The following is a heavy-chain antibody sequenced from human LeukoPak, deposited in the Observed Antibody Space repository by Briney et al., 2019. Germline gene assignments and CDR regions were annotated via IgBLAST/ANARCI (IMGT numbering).Heavy chain of an antibody. CDR3: ARYRYYGSGDWFDP. V-gene: IGHV4-59*01. D-gene: IGHD3-10*01. Sequence: KPSETLSLTCTVSGGSISSYYWSWIRQPPGKGLEWIGYIYYSGSTNYNPSLKSRVTISVDTSKNQFSLKLSSVTAADTAVYYCARYRYYGSGDWFDPWGQGTLVTVSS. CDR1: GGSISSYY. CDR2: IYYSGST. J-gene: IGHJ5*02.